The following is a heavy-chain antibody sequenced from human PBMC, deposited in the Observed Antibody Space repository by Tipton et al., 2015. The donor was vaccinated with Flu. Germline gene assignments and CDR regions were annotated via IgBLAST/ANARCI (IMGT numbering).Heavy chain of an antibody. V-gene: IGHV4-31*03. CDR3: ARGTYYYDSSGYTADLGANYFDY. D-gene: IGHD3-22*01. Sequence: TLSLTCTVSGGSISSGGYYWSWIRQHPGKGLEWIGYIYYSGSTYYNPSLKSRVTISVDTSKNQFSLKLSSVTAADTAVYYCARGTYYYDSSGYTADLGANYFDYWGPGTLVTVSS. CDR2: IYYSGST. J-gene: IGHJ4*02. CDR1: GGSISSGGYY.